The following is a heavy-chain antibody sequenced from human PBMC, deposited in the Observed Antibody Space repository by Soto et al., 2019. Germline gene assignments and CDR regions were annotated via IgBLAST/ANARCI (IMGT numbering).Heavy chain of an antibody. CDR3: ARDARGFDY. Sequence: QVQLVESGGGVVQPGRSLRLSCAASGFTFSSYGMHWVRQAPGKGLEWVAVIWYDGSNKYYADSVKGRFTISRDNSKNTVYLQMSSLRAEDTAVYNCARDARGFDYWGQGTLVTVSS. CDR2: IWYDGSNK. V-gene: IGHV3-33*01. J-gene: IGHJ4*02. CDR1: GFTFSSYG. D-gene: IGHD3-10*01.